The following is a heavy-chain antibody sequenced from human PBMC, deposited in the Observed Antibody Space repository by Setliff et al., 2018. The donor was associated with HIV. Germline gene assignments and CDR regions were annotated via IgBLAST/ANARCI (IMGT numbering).Heavy chain of an antibody. CDR3: AGEVAPAARLPNVGGPPPPGYYHYMDV. V-gene: IGHV4-39*07. CDR1: RGSISSTSHY. D-gene: IGHD2-8*01. Sequence: SETLSLTCIVSRGSISSTSHYWGWVRQSPGRRLEWIGSIYYSGRTYYNPSLKSRVTTSVDTSTNQFSLDLTSVTAADTAVYFCAGEVAPAARLPNVGGPPPPGYYHYMDVWGKGTTVTVSS. CDR2: IYYSGRT. J-gene: IGHJ6*03.